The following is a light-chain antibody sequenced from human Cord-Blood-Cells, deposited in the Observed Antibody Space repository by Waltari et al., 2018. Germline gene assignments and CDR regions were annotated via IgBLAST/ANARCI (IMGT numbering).Light chain of an antibody. V-gene: IGLV2-23*02. Sequence: QPALTQPASVSGSPGQSITIPCTGTSSDVGSYTLVPWYQQHPGKAPKLMIYEVSKRPSGVSNRFSGSKSGNTASLTISGLQAEDEADYYCCSYAGSSTYVFGTGTKVTVL. J-gene: IGLJ1*01. CDR2: EVS. CDR1: SSDVGSYTL. CDR3: CSYAGSSTYV.